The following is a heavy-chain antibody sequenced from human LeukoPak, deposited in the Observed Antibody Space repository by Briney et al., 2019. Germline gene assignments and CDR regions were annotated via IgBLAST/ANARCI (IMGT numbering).Heavy chain of an antibody. V-gene: IGHV3-33*01. Sequence: GGSLRLSCAASGFTFSSYGMHWVRQAPGKGLEWVAVIWYDGSNKYYADSVKGRFTISRDNSKNTLYLQMNSLRVEDTAVYYCARHSGSYYFDYWGQGTLVTVSS. CDR3: ARHSGSYYFDY. CDR1: GFTFSSYG. J-gene: IGHJ4*02. CDR2: IWYDGSNK. D-gene: IGHD1-26*01.